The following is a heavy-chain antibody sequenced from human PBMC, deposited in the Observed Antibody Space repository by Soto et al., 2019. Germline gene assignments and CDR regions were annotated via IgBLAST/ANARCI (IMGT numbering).Heavy chain of an antibody. V-gene: IGHV2-5*01. CDR1: GFSLSTGGVG. CDR3: GGYNVLTCYHGYGMDV. J-gene: IGHJ6*02. CDR2: IYWNDDK. Sequence: QITLKASGPTLVKPTQTLTLTCTFSGFSLSTGGVGVGWIRQPPGKAPEWLALIYWNDDKRYSPYLNSRLTITKDTSKNQVVLTMSNMDPVDTATYYCGGYNVLTCYHGYGMDVWGQGTTVTVSS. D-gene: IGHD3-9*01.